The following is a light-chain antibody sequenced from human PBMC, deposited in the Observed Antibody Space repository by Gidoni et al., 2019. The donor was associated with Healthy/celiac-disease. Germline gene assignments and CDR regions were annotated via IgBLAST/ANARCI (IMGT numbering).Light chain of an antibody. V-gene: IGKV1-39*01. Sequence: IQMTQSPSSLSASVGDRVTITCRASQRISSYLNWYQQKPGKAPKLLLYAASSLQSGVPSRFSGSGSGTDFTLTISSLQPEDFATDYCQQSYSTPPYTFGQGTKLEIK. CDR2: AAS. CDR1: QRISSY. J-gene: IGKJ2*01. CDR3: QQSYSTPPYT.